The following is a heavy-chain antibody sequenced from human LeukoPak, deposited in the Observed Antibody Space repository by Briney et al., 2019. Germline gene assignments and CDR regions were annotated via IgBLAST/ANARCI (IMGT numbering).Heavy chain of an antibody. V-gene: IGHV3-23*01. CDR2: ISGGGDIT. CDR3: VREDTPATANY. CDR1: GSNFANHA. Sequence: GGSLRLSCAASGSNFANHAMSWVRQTAGKGLEWVSAISGGGDITYYADSVKGRFTISRDNSKDTLFLQMHSLRPGDTAVYYCVREDTPATANYWGQGTLVTVSS. J-gene: IGHJ4*02. D-gene: IGHD2-21*02.